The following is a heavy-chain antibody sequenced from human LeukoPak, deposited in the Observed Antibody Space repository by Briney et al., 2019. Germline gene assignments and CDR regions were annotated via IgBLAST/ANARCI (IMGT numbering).Heavy chain of an antibody. CDR3: ASRYCTSTNCYAFDI. CDR1: GFTFSSYS. Sequence: GGSLRLPCAASGFTFSSYSMNWVRQAPGKGLEWVSSISSDSNYIFYADSVQGRFTISRDNAENSLFLQMNILRAEDTAVYYCASRYCTSTNCYAFDIWGQGTMVTVSS. CDR2: ISSDSNYI. J-gene: IGHJ3*02. V-gene: IGHV3-21*01. D-gene: IGHD2-2*01.